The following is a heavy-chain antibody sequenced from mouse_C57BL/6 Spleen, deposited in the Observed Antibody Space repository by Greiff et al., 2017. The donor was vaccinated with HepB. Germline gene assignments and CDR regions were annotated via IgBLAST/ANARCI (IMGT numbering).Heavy chain of an antibody. V-gene: IGHV1-61*01. CDR3: ARMKRGYYFDY. CDR1: GYTFTSYW. J-gene: IGHJ2*01. CDR2: IYPSDSET. Sequence: QVQLQQPGAELVRPGSSVKLSCKASGYTFTSYWMDWVKQRPGQGLEWIGNIYPSDSETHYNQKFKDKATLTVDKSSSTAYMQLSSLTSEDSAVYYCARMKRGYYFDYWGQGTTLTVSS.